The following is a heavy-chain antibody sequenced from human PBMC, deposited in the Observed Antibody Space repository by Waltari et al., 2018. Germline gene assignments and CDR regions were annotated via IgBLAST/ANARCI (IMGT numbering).Heavy chain of an antibody. D-gene: IGHD6-6*01. CDR1: GGSISSGGYY. V-gene: IGHV4-31*03. Sequence: QVQLQESGPGLVKPSQTLSLTCTVSGGSISSGGYYWSWIRQHPGKGLEWIGYIYYSGSTYYNPSLKSRVTISVDTSKNQFSLKLSSVTAADTAVYYCASQREVSAARLPLSSFDYWGQGTLVTVSS. CDR2: IYYSGST. J-gene: IGHJ4*02. CDR3: ASQREVSAARLPLSSFDY.